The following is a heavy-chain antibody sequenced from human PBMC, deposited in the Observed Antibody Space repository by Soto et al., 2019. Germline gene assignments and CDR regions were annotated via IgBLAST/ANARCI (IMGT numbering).Heavy chain of an antibody. D-gene: IGHD6-19*01. CDR1: GFTFNNYA. CDR2: LTSGGTT. Sequence: EVQLLESGGGLVHPGESLTLFCAASGFTFNNYAMTWVRQAPGKGLEWVSTLTSGGTTYYGDTVKGRFTISRDNSKSTVYLQMNSLRAEDTAVYYCARTDKFNSQSSGWANRFDYWGQGTRVSVSS. J-gene: IGHJ4*02. V-gene: IGHV3-23*01. CDR3: ARTDKFNSQSSGWANRFDY.